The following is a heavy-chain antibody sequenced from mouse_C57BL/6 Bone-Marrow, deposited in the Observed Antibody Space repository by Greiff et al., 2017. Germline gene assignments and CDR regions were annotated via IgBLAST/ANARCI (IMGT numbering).Heavy chain of an antibody. CDR2: FYPGSGSI. V-gene: IGHV1-62-2*01. J-gene: IGHJ2*01. Sequence: QVQLQQSGAELVKPGASVKLSCKASGYTFTEYTIHWVKQRSGQGLEWIGWFYPGSGSIKYNEKFKDKATLTADKSSSTVYMELSRLTSEDSAVYFCARHEEGYYYGSSYPYYFDYWGQGTTLTVSS. D-gene: IGHD1-1*01. CDR3: ARHEEGYYYGSSYPYYFDY. CDR1: GYTFTEYT.